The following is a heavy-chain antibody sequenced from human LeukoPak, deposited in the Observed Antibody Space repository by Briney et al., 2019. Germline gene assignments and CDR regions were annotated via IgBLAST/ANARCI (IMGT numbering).Heavy chain of an antibody. D-gene: IGHD3-22*01. CDR3: AREGGDYYDSSGYYYFDY. J-gene: IGHJ4*02. Sequence: GASVKVSCKASGYTFTGYYMHWVRQAPGQGLEWMGWINPNSGGTNYAQKFQGRVTMTRDTSISTAYMELSRLRSDDAAVYYCAREGGDYYDSSGYYYFDYWGQGTLVTVSS. V-gene: IGHV1-2*02. CDR1: GYTFTGYY. CDR2: INPNSGGT.